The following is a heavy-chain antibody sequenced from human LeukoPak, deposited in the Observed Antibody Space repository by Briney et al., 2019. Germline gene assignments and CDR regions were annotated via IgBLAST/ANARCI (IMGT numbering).Heavy chain of an antibody. CDR3: ASRKLGNDY. J-gene: IGHJ4*02. CDR1: GGSVTDYY. CDR2: IYYTGT. V-gene: IGHV4-59*02. D-gene: IGHD7-27*01. Sequence: PSETLSLTCTVSGGSVTDYYWSWIRQSPGKGLEWIGYIYYTGTSYNPSLKSRVAISADTSKNQFSLKLISVTAADTAVYYCASRKLGNDYWGQGTLVTVSS.